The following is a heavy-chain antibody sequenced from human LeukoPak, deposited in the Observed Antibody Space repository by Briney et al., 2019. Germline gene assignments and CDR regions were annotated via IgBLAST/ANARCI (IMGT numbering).Heavy chain of an antibody. CDR1: GFTFSSYV. Sequence: GGSLRLSCAASGFTFSSYVMFWVRQAPGKGLERVAVISYDGSKEYYADSLKGRFTISRDNSKNTLYLQMNSLRAEDTAVYYCARDLQPGIAVAYIWGQGTMVTVSS. V-gene: IGHV3-30-3*01. D-gene: IGHD6-19*01. CDR3: ARDLQPGIAVAYI. J-gene: IGHJ3*02. CDR2: ISYDGSKE.